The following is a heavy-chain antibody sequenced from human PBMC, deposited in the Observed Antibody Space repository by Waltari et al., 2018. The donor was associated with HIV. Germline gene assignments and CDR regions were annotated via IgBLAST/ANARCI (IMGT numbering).Heavy chain of an antibody. J-gene: IGHJ6*02. CDR2: ISAYNGNT. D-gene: IGHD3-22*01. CDR3: RYYYDSSGYGAYYYYGMDV. V-gene: IGHV1-18*01. CDR1: GYTFTSYG. Sequence: QVQLVQSGAEVKKPGASVKVSCKASGYTFTSYGISWVRQAPGQGLEWMGWISAYNGNTNYAQKLPGRVTMTTDTSTSTAYMELRSLRSDDTAVYYCRYYYDSSGYGAYYYYGMDVWGQGTTVTVSS.